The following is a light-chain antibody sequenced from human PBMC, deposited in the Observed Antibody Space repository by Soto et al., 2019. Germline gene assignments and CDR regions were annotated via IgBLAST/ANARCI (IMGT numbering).Light chain of an antibody. CDR3: QQYNNWPSIT. CDR2: GAS. J-gene: IGKJ5*01. CDR1: QSIGDT. V-gene: IGKV3D-15*01. Sequence: ERDMPQSPATLSVSPGGRATLSCRASQSIGDTLAWYQQKPGQAPRLLIYGASTRATGIPARFSGSGSWTEFTLTISSLKSEDFAVYYCQQYNNWPSITFGQGTRLEIK.